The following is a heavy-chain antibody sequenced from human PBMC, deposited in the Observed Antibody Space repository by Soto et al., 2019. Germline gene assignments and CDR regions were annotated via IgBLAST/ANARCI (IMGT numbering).Heavy chain of an antibody. CDR2: IYYSGST. D-gene: IGHD6-19*01. J-gene: IGHJ6*02. CDR1: GGSISRYY. CDR3: AHGGWYYYYGMDV. V-gene: IGHV4-59*01. Sequence: SETLSLTCTVSGGSISRYYWSWIRQPPGKGLEWIGYIYYSGSTNYNPSLKSRVTISVDTSKNQFSLKLSSVTAADTAVYYCAHGGWYYYYGMDVWGQGTTVTVSS.